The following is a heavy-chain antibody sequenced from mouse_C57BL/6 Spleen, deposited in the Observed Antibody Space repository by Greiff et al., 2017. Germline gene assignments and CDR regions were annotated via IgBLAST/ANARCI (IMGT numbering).Heavy chain of an antibody. CDR2: IDPNSGGT. CDR3: ARDYYGSSYGYFDV. Sequence: KESCTASGYTFTSFWMHWAKQRPGRGLEWIRRIDPNSGGTKYNEKFKSKATLTVDKPSSTAYMQLSSLTSEDSAVYNCARDYYGSSYGYFDVWGTGTTVTVSS. V-gene: IGHV1-72*01. CDR1: GYTFTSFW. J-gene: IGHJ1*03. D-gene: IGHD1-1*01.